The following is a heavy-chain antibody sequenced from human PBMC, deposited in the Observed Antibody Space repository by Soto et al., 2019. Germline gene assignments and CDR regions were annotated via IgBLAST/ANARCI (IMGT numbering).Heavy chain of an antibody. CDR3: ACLVSNYLIPLDP. V-gene: IGHV4-34*01. CDR1: GGSFSGYY. Sequence: SETLSLTCAVYGGSFSGYYWSWILQPPGKGLEWIGEINHSGSTNYNPSLKSRVTISVDTSKNQFSLKLSSVTAADTAVYYCACLVSNYLIPLDPWGQGTLVTVSS. J-gene: IGHJ5*02. D-gene: IGHD4-4*01. CDR2: INHSGST.